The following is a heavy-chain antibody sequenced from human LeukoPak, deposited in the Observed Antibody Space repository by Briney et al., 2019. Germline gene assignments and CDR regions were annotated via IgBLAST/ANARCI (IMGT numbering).Heavy chain of an antibody. CDR3: VTSVGDLYFFDY. Sequence: GGSLRLSCAASGFTFSSYGMHWVRQAPGKGLEWVAVIWSDGRNKFYGDSVKGRFTISRDNSKNTLYLQMNSLRAEGTAAYYCVTSVGDLYFFDYWGQGTLVTVSS. J-gene: IGHJ4*02. D-gene: IGHD3-16*01. CDR1: GFTFSSYG. CDR2: IWSDGRNK. V-gene: IGHV3-33*01.